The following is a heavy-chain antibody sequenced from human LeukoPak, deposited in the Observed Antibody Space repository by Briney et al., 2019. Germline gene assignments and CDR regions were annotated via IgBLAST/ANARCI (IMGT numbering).Heavy chain of an antibody. CDR3: ASPLLGYYGSGPDAFDI. J-gene: IGHJ3*02. CDR2: TYYRSKWYN. Sequence: SQTLSLTCAISGDSVSSNSAAWNWIRQSPSRGLEWLGRTYYRSKWYNDYVVSVKSRITINPDTSKNQFSLQLNSVTPEDTAVYYCASPLLGYYGSGPDAFDIWGQGTMVTVSS. V-gene: IGHV6-1*01. CDR1: GDSVSSNSAA. D-gene: IGHD3-10*01.